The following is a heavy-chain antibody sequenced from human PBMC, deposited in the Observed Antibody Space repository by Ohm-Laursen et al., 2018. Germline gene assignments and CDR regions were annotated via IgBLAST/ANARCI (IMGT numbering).Heavy chain of an antibody. CDR1: GFTFSDYY. CDR2: IRSKAYGGTT. D-gene: IGHD6-13*01. V-gene: IGHV3-49*03. J-gene: IGHJ4*02. Sequence: SLRLSCAASGFTFSDYYMSWFRQAPGKGLEWVGFIRSKAYGGTTEYAASVKGRFTISRDDSKSIAYLQMNSLKTEDTAVYYCTRERTAGGPDFWGQGTLVTVSS. CDR3: TRERTAGGPDF.